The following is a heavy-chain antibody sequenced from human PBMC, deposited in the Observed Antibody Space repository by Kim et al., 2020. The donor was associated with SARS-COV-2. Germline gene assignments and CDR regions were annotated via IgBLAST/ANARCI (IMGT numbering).Heavy chain of an antibody. J-gene: IGHJ4*02. D-gene: IGHD2-15*01. CDR1: GFTFSSYA. CDR2: ISYDGSNK. CDR3: ARGGDIVVVVSATLSPNDY. V-gene: IGHV3-30*04. Sequence: GGSLRLSCAASGFTFSSYAMHWVRQAPGKGLEWVAVISYDGSNKYYADSVKGRFTISRDNSKNTLYLQMNSLRAEDTAVYYCARGGDIVVVVSATLSPNDYWGQGTLVTVSS.